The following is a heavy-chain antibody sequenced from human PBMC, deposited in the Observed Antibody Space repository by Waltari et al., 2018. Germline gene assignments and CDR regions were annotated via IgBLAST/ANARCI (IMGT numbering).Heavy chain of an antibody. V-gene: IGHV4-59*01. D-gene: IGHD2-15*01. CDR2: MYYTGTA. J-gene: IGHJ4*02. CDR1: GASITTYY. Sequence: QVQLQESGPGLVKPSETLSLTCTVSGASITTYYYSWLRQSPGKGLQWIGSMYYTGTAYYNPSLKSRVTISLDTSKNQFSLSLTSVTTADTAVYYCARDYPAAHVFDYWGQGTVVAVSS. CDR3: ARDYPAAHVFDY.